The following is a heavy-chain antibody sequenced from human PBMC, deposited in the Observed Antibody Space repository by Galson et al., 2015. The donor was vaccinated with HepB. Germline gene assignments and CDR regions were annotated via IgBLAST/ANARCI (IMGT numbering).Heavy chain of an antibody. D-gene: IGHD3-16*01. CDR3: ARSYDRGMDV. Sequence: PALVKPTQTLTLTCTFSGFSLSTSGMCVSWIRQPPGKALEWLARIDWDDDKYFRKSMKTRVPISKDTSKNQVVLTMTNMDPVDTATYYCARSYDRGMDVWGQGTKVTVSS. CDR2: IDWDDDK. J-gene: IGHJ6*02. CDR1: GFSLSTSGMC. V-gene: IGHV2-70*11.